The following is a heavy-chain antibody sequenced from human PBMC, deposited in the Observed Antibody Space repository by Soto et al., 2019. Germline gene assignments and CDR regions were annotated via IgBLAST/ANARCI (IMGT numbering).Heavy chain of an antibody. CDR3: AGTYGGNVYYGMDV. V-gene: IGHV4-30-2*01. D-gene: IGHD2-15*01. Sequence: PSQTLSLTIAVSGGSISGRGYSWSLIQQPPGKGLEWIGYIYHSGSTYYNPSLKSRVTISVDRSKNQFSLKLSSVTAADTAVYYCAGTYGGNVYYGMDVWGQGTTVTVSS. CDR2: IYHSGST. CDR1: GGSISGRGYS. J-gene: IGHJ6*02.